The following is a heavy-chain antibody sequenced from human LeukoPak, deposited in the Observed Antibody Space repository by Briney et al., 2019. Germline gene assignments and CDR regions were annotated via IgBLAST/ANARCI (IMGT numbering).Heavy chain of an antibody. CDR1: GGSISYYY. D-gene: IGHD5-18*01. CDR3: ARHPTALVSYGFDP. V-gene: IGHV4-59*01. CDR2: IYYSGTT. Sequence: SETLSLTCTVSGGSISYYYWSWIRQSPGKGLEWIGYIYYSGTTNYNPSLKSRVTISVDTSKNQFSLQLRSVTAADTAVYYCARHPTALVSYGFDPWGQGTLVTVSS. J-gene: IGHJ5*02.